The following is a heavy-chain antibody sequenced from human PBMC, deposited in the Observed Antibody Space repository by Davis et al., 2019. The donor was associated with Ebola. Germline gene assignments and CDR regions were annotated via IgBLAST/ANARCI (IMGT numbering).Heavy chain of an antibody. Sequence: PSETLSLTCTVSGGSISSYYWSWIRQPPGKGLEWIGYIYYSGSTNYNPSLKSRVTISVDTSKNQFSLKLSSVTAADTAVYYCARDSSLVGDYYYYGMDVWGQGTTVTVSS. CDR1: GGSISSYY. CDR3: ARDSSLVGDYYYYGMDV. CDR2: IYYSGST. J-gene: IGHJ6*02. V-gene: IGHV4-59*01. D-gene: IGHD1-26*01.